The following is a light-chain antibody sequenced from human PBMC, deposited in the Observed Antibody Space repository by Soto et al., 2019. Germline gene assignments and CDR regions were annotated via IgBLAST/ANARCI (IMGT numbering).Light chain of an antibody. CDR3: QQYNTWLWT. CDR2: GAS. Sequence: EVVMTQSTATLSVSPGERATLSCRASQSDNANLAWYQQKPVQAPRLLIHGASNRATGIPARFSGSGFGTEFILTISSLQSEDFAVYYCQQYNTWLWTFGQGTKVEI. V-gene: IGKV3-15*01. J-gene: IGKJ1*01. CDR1: QSDNAN.